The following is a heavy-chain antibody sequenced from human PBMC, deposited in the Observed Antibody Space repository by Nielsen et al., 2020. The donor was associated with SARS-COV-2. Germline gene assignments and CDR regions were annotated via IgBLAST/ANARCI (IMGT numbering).Heavy chain of an antibody. D-gene: IGHD3-10*01. V-gene: IGHV1-2*06. J-gene: IGHJ5*02. CDR3: ARVRSSSGIWFDP. Sequence: ASVKVSCRASGCTFTGHYMHWMRQAPGQGPEWMGRVNPNSGATNYAQKFQGRVTLTRDTSINTTYMELNRLTSDDTAVYYCARVRSSSGIWFDPWGQGTLVVVSS. CDR2: VNPNSGAT. CDR1: GCTFTGHY.